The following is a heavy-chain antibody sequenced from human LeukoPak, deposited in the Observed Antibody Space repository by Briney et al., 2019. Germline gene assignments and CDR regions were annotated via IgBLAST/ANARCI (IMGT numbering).Heavy chain of an antibody. CDR3: ARAKKQILAYGMDV. CDR1: GYTLTSYD. J-gene: IGHJ6*02. CDR2: MNPNSGNT. Sequence: ASVKVSCKASGYTLTSYDIHWVRRATGQGLEWMGWMNPNSGNTGYAQKFQGRVTMTRNTSISTAYMELSSLRSEDTAVYYCARAKKQILAYGMDVWGQGTTVTVSS. D-gene: IGHD3-3*01. V-gene: IGHV1-8*01.